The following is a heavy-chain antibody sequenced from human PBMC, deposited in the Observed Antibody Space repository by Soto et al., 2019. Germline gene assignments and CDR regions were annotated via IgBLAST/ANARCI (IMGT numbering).Heavy chain of an antibody. J-gene: IGHJ4*02. CDR3: AKRFSDYSNYLQFDY. D-gene: IGHD4-4*01. CDR2: ISGSGGST. Sequence: GGSLRLSCAASGFTFSSYAMSWVRQAPGKGLEWVSAISGSGGSTYYADSVKGRFAISRDNSKNTLYLQMNSLRAEDTAVYYCAKRFSDYSNYLQFDYWGQGTLVTVSS. CDR1: GFTFSSYA. V-gene: IGHV3-23*01.